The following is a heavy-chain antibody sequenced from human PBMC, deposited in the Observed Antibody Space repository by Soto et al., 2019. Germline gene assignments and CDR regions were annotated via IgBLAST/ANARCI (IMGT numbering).Heavy chain of an antibody. CDR1: GGSISGYY. CDR2: VYNSGST. V-gene: IGHV4-59*01. CDR3: ARYRREAAAGYTLDY. J-gene: IGHJ4*02. Sequence: SETLSLTCTVSGGSISGYYWSWTRQPPGKGLEWIGYVYNSGSTNYNPSLKSRVTISEDTSKSQFSLKVNSMTAADTAVYYCARYRREAAAGYTLDYWGQGILVTVSS. D-gene: IGHD6-13*01.